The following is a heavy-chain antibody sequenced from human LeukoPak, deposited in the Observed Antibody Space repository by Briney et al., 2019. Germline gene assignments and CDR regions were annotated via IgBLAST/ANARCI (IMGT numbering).Heavy chain of an antibody. CDR1: GGSFSGYY. Sequence: TSETLSLTCAVYGGSFSGYYWSWIRQPPGKGLEWIGEINHSGSTNYSPSLKSRVTISVDTSKNQFSLKLSSVTAADTAVYYCARTSIAARTVDWFDPWGQGTLVTVSS. V-gene: IGHV4-34*01. D-gene: IGHD6-6*01. CDR2: INHSGST. J-gene: IGHJ5*02. CDR3: ARTSIAARTVDWFDP.